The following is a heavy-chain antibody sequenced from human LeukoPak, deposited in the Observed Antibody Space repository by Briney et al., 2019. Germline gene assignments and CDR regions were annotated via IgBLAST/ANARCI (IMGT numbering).Heavy chain of an antibody. CDR2: IYSGGST. V-gene: IGHV3-53*01. CDR1: GFTVSSNY. D-gene: IGHD3-22*01. J-gene: IGHJ4*02. Sequence: PGGSLRLSCAASGFTVSSNYMSWVRQAPGKGLEWVSVIYSGGSTYYADSVKGRFTISRDNSKNTLYLQMNSLRAEDTAVYYCASDTNSPYDSGGYYIYWGQGTLVTVSS. CDR3: ASDTNSPYDSGGYYIY.